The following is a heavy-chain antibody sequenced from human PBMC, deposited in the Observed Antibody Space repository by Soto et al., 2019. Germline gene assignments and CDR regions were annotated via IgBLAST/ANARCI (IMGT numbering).Heavy chain of an antibody. CDR2: IYYSGST. CDR1: GGSISSGDYY. J-gene: IGHJ5*02. D-gene: IGHD6-6*01. V-gene: IGHV4-30-4*01. CDR3: ARERPDVCRLDP. Sequence: QVQLQESGPGLVKPSQTLSLTCTVSGGSISSGDYYLSWIRQPPGKGLEWIGYIYYSGSTYYNPSLKIRVTISVDPSKNLFSLKLSSVTAADTAVYYCARERPDVCRLDPWGQGTLVTVSS.